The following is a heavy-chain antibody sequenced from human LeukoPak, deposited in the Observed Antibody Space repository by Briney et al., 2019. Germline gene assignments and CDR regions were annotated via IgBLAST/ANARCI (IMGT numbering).Heavy chain of an antibody. D-gene: IGHD2-2*01. CDR1: GFTFSSYA. V-gene: IGHV3-23*01. J-gene: IGHJ4*02. CDR2: ITASDGRT. Sequence: PGGSLRLSCAASGFTFSSYAMSWVRQAPGKGLEWVSTITASDGRTYYTYSVKGRFTISRDNSKNTLYLQMNSLRAEDTAIYYCYPQPVANFVVVPAVTEGGQGTLVTVSS. CDR3: YPQPVANFVVVPAVTE.